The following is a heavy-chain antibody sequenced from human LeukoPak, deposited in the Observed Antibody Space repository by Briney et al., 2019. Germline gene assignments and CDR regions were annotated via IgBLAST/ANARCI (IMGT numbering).Heavy chain of an antibody. V-gene: IGHV3-23*01. CDR1: GFTFSSYA. J-gene: IGHJ6*02. D-gene: IGHD3-3*01. CDR3: AKVHDFWSGYYRRWSGMDV. Sequence: TGGSLRLSCAASGFTFSSYAMSWVRQAPGNGLEWVSAISGSGGSTYYADSVKGRFTISRDNSKNTLYLQMNSLRAEDTAVYYCAKVHDFWSGYYRRWSGMDVWGQGTTVTVSS. CDR2: ISGSGGST.